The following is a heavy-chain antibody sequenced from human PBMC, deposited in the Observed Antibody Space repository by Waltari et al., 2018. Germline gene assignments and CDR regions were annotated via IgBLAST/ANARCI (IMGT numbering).Heavy chain of an antibody. CDR1: GGTFSSYA. CDR2: INHSGGST. V-gene: IGHV1-46*01. D-gene: IGHD3-16*01. J-gene: IGHJ4*02. Sequence: QVQLVQSGAEVKKPGSSVKVSCKASGGTFSSYAISWVRLAPGKGLEWMGIINHSGGSTRNEQRCQGRGAMTRDKATSTSYMELGSRRSEDTAVYYCAGPNRLGKWGWGQGTLVTVSS. CDR3: AGPNRLGKWG.